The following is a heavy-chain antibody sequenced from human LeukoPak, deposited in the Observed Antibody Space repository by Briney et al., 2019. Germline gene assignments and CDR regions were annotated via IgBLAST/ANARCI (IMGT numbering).Heavy chain of an antibody. CDR1: GGSISGNTYY. V-gene: IGHV4-61*01. CDR3: ARDLEAAFDY. Sequence: PSETLSLTCTVSGGSISGNTYYWSWIRQPPGKGLEWIGYIYYSGSTNYNPSLKSRVTISVDTSKNQFSLKLSSVTAADTAVYYCARDLEAAFDYWGQGTLVTVSS. J-gene: IGHJ4*02. D-gene: IGHD6-25*01. CDR2: IYYSGST.